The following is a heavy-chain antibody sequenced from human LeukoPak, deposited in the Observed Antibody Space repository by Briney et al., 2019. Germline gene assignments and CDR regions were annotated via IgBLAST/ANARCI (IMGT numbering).Heavy chain of an antibody. CDR2: ISGSGGST. Sequence: GGSLRLSCAASGFTFSSYGMSWVRQAPGKGLEWVSAISGSGGSTYYADSAKGRFTISRDNAKNSLYLQMNSLRAEDTAVYYCARGRYYGSGSYYTSYFDYWGQGTLVTVSS. V-gene: IGHV3-23*01. CDR1: GFTFSSYG. D-gene: IGHD3-10*01. CDR3: ARGRYYGSGSYYTSYFDY. J-gene: IGHJ4*02.